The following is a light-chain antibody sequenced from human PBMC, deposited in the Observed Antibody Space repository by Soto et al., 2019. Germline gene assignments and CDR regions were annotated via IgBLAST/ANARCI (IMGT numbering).Light chain of an antibody. CDR1: QRISTW. CDR2: KAS. V-gene: IGKV1-5*03. J-gene: IGKJ1*01. CDR3: QQYSTYTPRT. Sequence: DLQMTQSPSTLSAAIGDKVTITCRASQRISTWLAWYQQKPGKAPKLLIYKASTLKSGVPSRFSGSGSGTEFTLTISSLQPEDFAVYYCQQYSTYTPRTFGQGTKVDIK.